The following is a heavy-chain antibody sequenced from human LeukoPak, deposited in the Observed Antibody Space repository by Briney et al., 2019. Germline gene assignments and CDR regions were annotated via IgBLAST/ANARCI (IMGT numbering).Heavy chain of an antibody. CDR1: GGSISSYY. CDR3: ARGRGRIAAAARWFDP. J-gene: IGHJ5*02. CDR2: IYYSGST. V-gene: IGHV4-59*12. D-gene: IGHD6-13*01. Sequence: PSGTLSLTCTVSGGSISSYYWSWIRQPPGKGLEWIGYIYYSGSTNYNPSLKSRVTISVDTSKNQFSLKLSSVTAADTAVYYCARGRGRIAAAARWFDPWGQGTLVTASS.